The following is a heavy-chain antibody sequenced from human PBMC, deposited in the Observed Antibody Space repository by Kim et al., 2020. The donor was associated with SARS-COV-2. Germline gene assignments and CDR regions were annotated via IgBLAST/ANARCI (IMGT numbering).Heavy chain of an antibody. CDR2: IYYSGST. CDR3: ARVGHIVVSGGWFDP. CDR1: GGSISSGGYY. J-gene: IGHJ5*02. V-gene: IGHV4-31*03. D-gene: IGHD2-21*01. Sequence: SETLSLTCTVSGGSISSGGYYWSWIRQHPGKGLEWIGYIYYSGSTYYNPSLKSRVTISVDTSKNQFSLKLSSVTAADTAVYYCARVGHIVVSGGWFDPWGQGTLVTVSS.